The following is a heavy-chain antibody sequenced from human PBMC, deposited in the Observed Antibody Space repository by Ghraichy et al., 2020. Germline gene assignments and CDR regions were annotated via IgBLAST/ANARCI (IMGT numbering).Heavy chain of an antibody. V-gene: IGHV4-31*03. J-gene: IGHJ3*02. CDR1: GGSISSGGYY. Sequence: SQTLSLTCTVSGGSISSGGYYWSWIRQHPGKGLEWIWYIYYSGSTYYNPSLKSRVTISVDTSKNQFSLKLSSVTAADTAVYYCARDGPPKVRGVMGAFDIWGQGTMVTVSS. CDR3: ARDGPPKVRGVMGAFDI. CDR2: IYYSGST. D-gene: IGHD3-10*01.